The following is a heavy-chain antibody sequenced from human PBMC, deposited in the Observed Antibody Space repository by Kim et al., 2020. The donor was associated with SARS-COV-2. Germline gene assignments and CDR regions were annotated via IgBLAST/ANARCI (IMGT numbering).Heavy chain of an antibody. V-gene: IGHV4-34*01. Sequence: SETLSLTCAVYGGSFSGYYWSWIRQPPGKGLEWIGEINHSGSTNYNPSLKSRVTISVDTSKNQFSLKLSSVTAADTAVYYCARVLGSGSYYEIPPLDYWG. CDR1: GGSFSGYY. D-gene: IGHD3-10*01. CDR3: ARVLGSGSYYEIPPLDY. CDR2: INHSGST. J-gene: IGHJ4*01.